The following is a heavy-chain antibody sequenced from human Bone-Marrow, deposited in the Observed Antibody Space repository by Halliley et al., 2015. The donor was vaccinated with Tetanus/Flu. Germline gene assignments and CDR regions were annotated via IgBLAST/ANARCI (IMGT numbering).Heavy chain of an antibody. J-gene: IGHJ4*02. CDR2: IYYSGST. V-gene: IGHV4-59*08. D-gene: IGHD3-10*01. CDR1: GGSISSYY. CDR3: VRAFGGLSEFDY. Sequence: TLSLTCTVSGGSISSYYWSWIRQPPGKGLEWIGYIYYSGSTNYNPSLKSRVTISVDTSKNQFSLRLSSVTAADTAVYYCVRAFGGLSEFDYWGQGILVTVSS.